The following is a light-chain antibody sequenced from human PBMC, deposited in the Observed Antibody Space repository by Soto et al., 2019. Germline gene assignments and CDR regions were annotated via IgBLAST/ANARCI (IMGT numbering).Light chain of an antibody. J-gene: IGKJ4*01. CDR1: QSVSSN. Sequence: EIVMTQSPATLSVSPGERATLSCRASQSVSSNLAWYQQKPGQAPRLLIYDAFTRTTGIPARFSGIGSGTEYTLTIIYLQTEGVAVYYCQVCSWHTFTVSVGGGTKVEIK. CDR3: QVCSWHTFTVS. CDR2: DAF. V-gene: IGKV3-15*01.